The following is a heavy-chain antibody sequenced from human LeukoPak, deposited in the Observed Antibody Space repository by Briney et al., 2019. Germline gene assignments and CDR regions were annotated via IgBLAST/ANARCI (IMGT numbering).Heavy chain of an antibody. CDR1: GGSFSGYY. D-gene: IGHD3-9*01. Sequence: SETLSLTCAVYGGSFSGYYWSWIRQPPGKGLEWIGEINHSGSTNYNPSLKSRVTISVDTSKNQFSLKLSSVTAADTAVYYCARGQYDILTGSHAFDICGQGTMVTVSS. CDR2: INHSGST. J-gene: IGHJ3*02. CDR3: ARGQYDILTGSHAFDI. V-gene: IGHV4-34*01.